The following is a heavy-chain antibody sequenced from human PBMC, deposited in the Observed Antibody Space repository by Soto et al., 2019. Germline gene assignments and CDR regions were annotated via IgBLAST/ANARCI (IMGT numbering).Heavy chain of an antibody. Sequence: QITLKESGPPLVKPTQTLTLTCTFSGFSLITSGERVGWIRQPPGKALEWLALISWDDDKVYSPSLKNRLTITKDTSKNQVVLTVTNMAPVDTGTYFCARRRIFRPLDRWGQGTLVTVSS. CDR3: ARRRIFRPLDR. CDR2: ISWDDDK. D-gene: IGHD3-9*01. V-gene: IGHV2-5*02. CDR1: GFSLITSGER. J-gene: IGHJ4*02.